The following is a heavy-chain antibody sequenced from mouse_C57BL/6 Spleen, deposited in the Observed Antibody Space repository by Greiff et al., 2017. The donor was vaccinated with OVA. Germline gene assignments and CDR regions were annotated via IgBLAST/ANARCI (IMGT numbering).Heavy chain of an antibody. J-gene: IGHJ4*01. D-gene: IGHD4-1*01. CDR2: IDPSDSYT. CDR3: ARSNWDESRYAMDY. V-gene: IGHV1-50*01. CDR1: GYTFTSYW. Sequence: QVQLQQPGAELVKPGASVKLSCKASGYTFTSYWMQWVKQRPGQGLEWIGEIDPSDSYTNYNQKFKGKATLTVDTSSSTAYMQLSSLTSEDSAVYYCARSNWDESRYAMDYWGQGTSVTVSS.